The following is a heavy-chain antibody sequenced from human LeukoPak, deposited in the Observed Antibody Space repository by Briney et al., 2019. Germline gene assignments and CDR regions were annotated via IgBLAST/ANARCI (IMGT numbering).Heavy chain of an antibody. CDR1: GYTFTGYY. V-gene: IGHV1-2*06. Sequence: ASVKVSCKASGYTFTGYYMHWVRQAPGQGLEWMGRINPNSGGTNYAQKFQGRVTMTRDTSISTAYMDLSRLRSDDTAVYYCAREFRDGYNYQVFNYWGQGTLVTVSS. CDR2: INPNSGGT. CDR3: AREFRDGYNYQVFNY. J-gene: IGHJ4*02. D-gene: IGHD5-24*01.